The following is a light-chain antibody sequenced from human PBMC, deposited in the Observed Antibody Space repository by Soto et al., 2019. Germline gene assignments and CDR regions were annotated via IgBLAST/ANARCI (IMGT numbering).Light chain of an antibody. J-gene: IGKJ2*01. V-gene: IGKV3-15*01. CDR2: GAS. CDR1: QSVNSN. CDR3: QQYNNRPPDT. Sequence: EIVMTQSPATLSVSPGERATLSGRASQSVNSNLAWYQQKPGQAPRLLIYGASTRAAGIPARFSGSGSGTEFSLTISSLQSEDFAVYYCQQYNNRPPDTFGQGTKLEIK.